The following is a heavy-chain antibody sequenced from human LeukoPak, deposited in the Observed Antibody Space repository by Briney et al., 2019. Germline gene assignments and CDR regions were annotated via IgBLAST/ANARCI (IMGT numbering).Heavy chain of an antibody. J-gene: IGHJ4*02. Sequence: GRSLRLSCAASGFTFSSYGMHWVRQAPGKGLEWVAAIWYDGSNKYYADSVKGRFTISRDNSKNTLYLQMNSLRAEDTAVYYCASELGYCSSTSCYREGDYWGQGTLITVSS. CDR1: GFTFSSYG. CDR2: IWYDGSNK. CDR3: ASELGYCSSTSCYREGDY. V-gene: IGHV3-33*01. D-gene: IGHD2-2*01.